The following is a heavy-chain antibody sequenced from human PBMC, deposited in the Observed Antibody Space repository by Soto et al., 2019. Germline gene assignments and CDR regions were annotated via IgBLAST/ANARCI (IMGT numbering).Heavy chain of an antibody. CDR1: GFTFSSYA. CDR3: AKYLDPAMVEGGYFDC. Sequence: EVQLLESGGGLVQPGGSLRLSCAASGFTFSSYAMSWVRQAPGKGLEWISDISTNGGSTYYANSVKGRFTISRDNSKNTFYLQMNSLRAEDTAIYHCAKYLDPAMVEGGYFDCWGQGTLVTVSS. V-gene: IGHV3-23*01. J-gene: IGHJ4*02. D-gene: IGHD5-18*01. CDR2: ISTNGGST.